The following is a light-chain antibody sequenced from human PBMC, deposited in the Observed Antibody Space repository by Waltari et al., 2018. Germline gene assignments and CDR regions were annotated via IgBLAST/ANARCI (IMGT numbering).Light chain of an antibody. CDR2: GAS. Sequence: EVVFTQSPGTLSLSPGETATLSCRASQSIGRYLVWYQQKSGQAPRLLIYGASTRATGIPDRFSGSGSGTDFSLTISRLEAEDFAVYYCQNHERLPATFGQGTKVEMK. CDR3: QNHERLPAT. V-gene: IGKV3-20*01. J-gene: IGKJ1*01. CDR1: QSIGRY.